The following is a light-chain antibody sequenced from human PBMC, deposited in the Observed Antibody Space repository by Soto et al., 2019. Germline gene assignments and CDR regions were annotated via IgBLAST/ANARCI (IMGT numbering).Light chain of an antibody. V-gene: IGKV3D-15*01. Sequence: IVLTQAPATLSSFPGDRVTLSCRASQYINTRLAWYQHRPGQAPRLLIYGASTRAIGIPARFSGSGSGTEFTPTISSLQSEDFATYYCQQYNSYSWTFGQGTKVDIK. J-gene: IGKJ1*01. CDR2: GAS. CDR3: QQYNSYSWT. CDR1: QYINTR.